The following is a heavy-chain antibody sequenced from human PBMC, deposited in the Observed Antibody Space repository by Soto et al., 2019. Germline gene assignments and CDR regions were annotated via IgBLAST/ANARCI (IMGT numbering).Heavy chain of an antibody. V-gene: IGHV4-39*01. J-gene: IGHJ4*02. CDR2: IYYSGST. D-gene: IGHD6-19*01. CDR1: GGSISSSSYY. Sequence: PSETLSLTCTVSGGSISSSSYYWGWIRQPPGKGLEWIGSIYYSGSTYYNPSLKSRVTISVDTSKNQFSLKLSSVTAADTAVYYCARAEQWLVRGLDYWGQGTLVTVS. CDR3: ARAEQWLVRGLDY.